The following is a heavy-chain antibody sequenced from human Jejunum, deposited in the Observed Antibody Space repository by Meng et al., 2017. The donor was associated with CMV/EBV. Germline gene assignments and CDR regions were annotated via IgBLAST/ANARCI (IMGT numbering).Heavy chain of an antibody. V-gene: IGHV4-39*07. CDR1: GGSVNRNTYY. J-gene: IGHJ4*02. CDR3: VRDHGSSSWFFY. Sequence: ATRPALLKPSETLLLTCTASGGSVNRNTYYWGWIRQPPGKSLEWIGTIFDSGSAFYNPSLQSRVSVSIDMSRNQLSLSLSSVTAADTAVYYCVRDHGSSSWFFYWGQGTLVTVSS. D-gene: IGHD6-13*01. CDR2: IFDSGSA.